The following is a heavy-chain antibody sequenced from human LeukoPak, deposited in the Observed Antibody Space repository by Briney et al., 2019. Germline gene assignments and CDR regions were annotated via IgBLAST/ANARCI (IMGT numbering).Heavy chain of an antibody. CDR3: ARSTVTPAGDCQHQYIHV. CDR2: IESTGRL. J-gene: IGHJ6*03. CDR1: GGPISGHW. V-gene: IGHV4-4*09. D-gene: IGHD2-21*01. Sequence: PSETLSLPCTVSGGPISGHWWSWIRRPPGKGLEWLGDIESTGRLHHNPSLRSRVTLSVDMSKNQFSLKVTSVSAADTAVYYCARSTVTPAGDCQHQYIHVSGRGITVTVSS.